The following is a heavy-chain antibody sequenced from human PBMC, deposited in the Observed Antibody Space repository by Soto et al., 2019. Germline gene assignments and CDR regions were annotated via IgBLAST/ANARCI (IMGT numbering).Heavy chain of an antibody. CDR3: ASYYDSSGYYYHDYYFDY. CDR2: IKQDGSEK. Sequence: GGSLRLSCAASGFTFSSYWMSWVRQAPGKGLEWVANIKQDGSEKYYVDSVKGRFTISRDNAKNSLYLQMNSLRAGDTAVYYCASYYDSSGYYYHDYYFDYWGQGTLVTVSS. CDR1: GFTFSSYW. D-gene: IGHD3-22*01. J-gene: IGHJ4*02. V-gene: IGHV3-7*05.